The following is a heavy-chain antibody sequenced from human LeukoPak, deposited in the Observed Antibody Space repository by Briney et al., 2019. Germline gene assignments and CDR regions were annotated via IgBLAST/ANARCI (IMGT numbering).Heavy chain of an antibody. CDR1: GFTFDDYA. CDR3: AKDTNYYGSLGAFDI. CDR2: ITWNRDSI. J-gene: IGHJ3*02. V-gene: IGHV3-9*01. D-gene: IGHD3-10*01. Sequence: PGGSLRLSCAASGFTFDDYAMHWVRQAPGKGLEWVSGITWNRDSIGYADSVKGRFTISRDNAKNSLYLQMNSLRAEDTALYYCAKDTNYYGSLGAFDIWGQGTMVTVSS.